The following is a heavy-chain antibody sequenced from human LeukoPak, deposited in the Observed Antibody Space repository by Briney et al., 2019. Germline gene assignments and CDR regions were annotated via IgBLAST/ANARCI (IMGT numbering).Heavy chain of an antibody. Sequence: ASVIVSCKASGYSFIDFYIHWVRQAPGQGLEWMGWINPNGGGTNYAQNFLGRVTMTTNTSITTAYMDLTRLTCDDTAVYYCATESRQGYNSWGQGTLVIVSS. CDR3: ATESRQGYNS. CDR1: GYSFIDFY. J-gene: IGHJ4*02. CDR2: INPNGGGT. D-gene: IGHD6-13*01. V-gene: IGHV1-2*02.